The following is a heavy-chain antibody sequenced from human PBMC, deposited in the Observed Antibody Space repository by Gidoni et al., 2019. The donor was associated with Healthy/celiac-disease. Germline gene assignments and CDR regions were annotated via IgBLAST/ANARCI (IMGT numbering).Heavy chain of an antibody. V-gene: IGHV3-23*01. Sequence: EWVSAISGSGGSTYYADSVKGRFTISRDNSKNTLYLQMNSLRAEDTAVYYCAKAPNAAAGRNFDYWGQGTLVTVSS. CDR3: AKAPNAAAGRNFDY. CDR2: ISGSGGST. D-gene: IGHD6-13*01. J-gene: IGHJ4*02.